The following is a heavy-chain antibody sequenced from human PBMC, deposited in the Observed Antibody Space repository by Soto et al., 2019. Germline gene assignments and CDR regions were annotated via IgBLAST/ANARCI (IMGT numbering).Heavy chain of an antibody. CDR3: ARAEVGATTRIDS. D-gene: IGHD1-26*01. J-gene: IGHJ4*02. CDR1: GGTFNNYA. CDR2: IMPIFRRA. V-gene: IGHV1-69*06. Sequence: GASVKVSCKVSGGTFNNYAISWVRQAPGQGLKWMGGIMPIFRRADYAREFQGRATITADKSTTTFYMELSSLRSGDTAIYYCARAEVGATTRIDSWGQGTLVTVSS.